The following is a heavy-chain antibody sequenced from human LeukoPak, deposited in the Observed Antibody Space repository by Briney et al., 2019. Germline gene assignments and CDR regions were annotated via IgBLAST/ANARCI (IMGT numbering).Heavy chain of an antibody. D-gene: IGHD1-7*01. V-gene: IGHV5-51*01. CDR2: IYPGDSGA. CDR3: ARQSPELDAFDI. CDR1: GYSFSTYW. Sequence: GESLKISCKGSGYSFSTYWIGWVRQMPGKGLEWMGIIYPGDSGARYRPSFQGQVTISADKSISTAYLQWSSLKASDTATYYCARQSPELDAFDIWGQGTMVTVSS. J-gene: IGHJ3*02.